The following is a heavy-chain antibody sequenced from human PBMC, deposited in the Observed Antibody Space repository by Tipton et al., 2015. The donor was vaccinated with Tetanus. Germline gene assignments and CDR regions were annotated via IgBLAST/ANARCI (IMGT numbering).Heavy chain of an antibody. CDR3: ARIGWLQQNKPFFDI. V-gene: IGHV4-39*01. Sequence: TLSLTCTVSGGSISSSSFYWGWIRQPPGKELEWIGSIYYSGSTYYNPSLKSRVTISVDTSKNQFSLGLSSVTAADTAVYYCARIGWLQQNKPFFDIWGQGTMVTVSS. D-gene: IGHD5-24*01. J-gene: IGHJ3*02. CDR2: IYYSGST. CDR1: GGSISSSSFY.